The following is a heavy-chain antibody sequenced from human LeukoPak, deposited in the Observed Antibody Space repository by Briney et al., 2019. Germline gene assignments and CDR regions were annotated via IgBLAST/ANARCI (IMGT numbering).Heavy chain of an antibody. V-gene: IGHV3-30*04. J-gene: IGHJ4*01. CDR2: ISYDGSNK. CDR1: GFTFSSYA. Sequence: GGSLRLSCAASGFTFSSYAMHWVRQAPGKGLEWVAGISYDGSNKYYADSVKGRFTISRDNSKNTLYLQMNSLRAEDTAVYYCARGLLEGPSVAFDCWGQGTLVTVSS. CDR3: ARGLLEGPSVAFDC. D-gene: IGHD5-24*01.